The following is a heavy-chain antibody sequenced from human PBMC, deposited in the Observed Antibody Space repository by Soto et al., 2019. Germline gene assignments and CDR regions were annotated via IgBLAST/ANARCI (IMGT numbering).Heavy chain of an antibody. CDR3: ARDFEY. V-gene: IGHV3-74*01. J-gene: IGHJ4*02. Sequence: GGSLRLSCEASGFTFSTFWMHWVRQAPGKGLVWVSRINSDGSSTNYADSVKGRVTISRDNAKNTLYLQLSSLRPEDTAVYYCARDFEYWGQGTLVTVSS. CDR2: INSDGSST. CDR1: GFTFSTFW.